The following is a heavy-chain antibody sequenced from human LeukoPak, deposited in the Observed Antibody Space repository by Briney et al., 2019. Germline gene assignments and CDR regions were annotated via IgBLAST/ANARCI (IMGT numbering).Heavy chain of an antibody. Sequence: ASVKVSCKASGGTFSSYAISWVRQAPGQGLEWMGCINTNTGNPTYAQGFTGRFVFSLDTSVSTAYLQISSLKAEDTAVYYCARDQTVWFGEPHDAFDIWGQGTMVTVSS. CDR1: GGTFSSYA. CDR2: INTNTGNP. CDR3: ARDQTVWFGEPHDAFDI. V-gene: IGHV7-4-1*02. J-gene: IGHJ3*02. D-gene: IGHD3-10*01.